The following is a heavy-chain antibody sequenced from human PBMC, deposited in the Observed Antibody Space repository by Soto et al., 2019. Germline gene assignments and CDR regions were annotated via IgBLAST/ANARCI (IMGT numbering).Heavy chain of an antibody. CDR1: GFTFSSYG. CDR3: AKWAGDSYYYYGMDV. J-gene: IGHJ6*02. CDR2: ISYDGSNK. V-gene: IGHV3-30*18. D-gene: IGHD1-26*01. Sequence: GGSLRLSXAASGFTFSSYGMHWVRQAPGKGLEWVAVISYDGSNKYYADSVKGRFTISRDNSKNTLYLQMNSLRAEDTAVYYCAKWAGDSYYYYGMDVWGQGTTVTVSS.